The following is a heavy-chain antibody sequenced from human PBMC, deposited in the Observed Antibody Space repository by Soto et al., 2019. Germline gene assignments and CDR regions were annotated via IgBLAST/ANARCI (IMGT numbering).Heavy chain of an antibody. CDR1: GYSFTSHW. D-gene: IGHD2-2*01. J-gene: IGHJ4*02. CDR3: VTVLPHANSWFDY. CDR2: IWPGDSDT. V-gene: IGHV5-51*01. Sequence: GESLKISCKGSGYSFTSHWIGWVRQMPGKGLEYMGIIWPGDSDTRYSPSFQGQVTISADKSTSTAYLQLNSLKSEDTGVYYCVTVLPHANSWFDYWGQGTPVTVSS.